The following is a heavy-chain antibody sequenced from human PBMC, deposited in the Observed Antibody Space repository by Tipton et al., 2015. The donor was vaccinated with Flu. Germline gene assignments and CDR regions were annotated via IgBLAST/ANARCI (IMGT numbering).Heavy chain of an antibody. D-gene: IGHD4-11*01. V-gene: IGHV4-38-2*01. CDR2: VHRTGNP. Sequence: TLSLTCSVSGDSIGSDYFWGWIRQPPGQGLEWIGNVHRTGNPYYNPSLKSRVTISVDTSRNQFSLRLSSVTAADTAVYYRARRDYSNYVSEPKNWFDPWGQGTLVTVSS. CDR1: GDSIGSDYF. CDR3: ARRDYSNYVSEPKNWFDP. J-gene: IGHJ5*02.